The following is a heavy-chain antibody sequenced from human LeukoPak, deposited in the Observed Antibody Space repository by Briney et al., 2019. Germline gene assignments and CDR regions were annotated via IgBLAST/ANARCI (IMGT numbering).Heavy chain of an antibody. D-gene: IGHD2-2*01. Sequence: PSETLSLTCAVYGGSFSGYYWSWVRQPPGKGLEWIGEINHSGSTNYNPSLKSRVTISVDTSKNQFSLKLSPVTAADTAVCYCARVEVEVPDAMFDYWGQGTLVTVSS. V-gene: IGHV4-34*01. J-gene: IGHJ4*02. CDR3: ARVEVEVPDAMFDY. CDR1: GGSFSGYY. CDR2: INHSGST.